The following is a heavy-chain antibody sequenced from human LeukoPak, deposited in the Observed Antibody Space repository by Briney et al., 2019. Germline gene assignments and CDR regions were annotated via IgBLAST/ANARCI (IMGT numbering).Heavy chain of an antibody. D-gene: IGHD1-1*01. CDR1: GFTFSTYW. V-gene: IGHV3-23*01. J-gene: IGHJ3*02. Sequence: GGSLRLSCAASGFTFSTYWMNWVRQAPGKGLEWVSAISGSGGSTYYADSVKGRFTISRDNSKNTLYLQMNSLRAEDTAVYYCARSLENDAFDIWGQGTMVTVSS. CDR2: ISGSGGST. CDR3: ARSLENDAFDI.